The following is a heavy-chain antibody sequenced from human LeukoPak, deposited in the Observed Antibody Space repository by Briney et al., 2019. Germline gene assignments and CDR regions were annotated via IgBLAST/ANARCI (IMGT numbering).Heavy chain of an antibody. D-gene: IGHD4-17*01. CDR2: IYYSGST. J-gene: IGHJ6*03. V-gene: IGHV4-39*01. CDR1: GGSISSSSYY. CDR3: ARGLRSHYYYYYYMDV. Sequence: TETLSLTCTVSGGSISSSSYYWGWIRQPPGKWLEWIGSIYYSGSTYYNPSLKSRVTISVDTSKNQFSLKLSSVTAADTAVYYCARGLRSHYYYYYYMDVWGKGTTVTVSS.